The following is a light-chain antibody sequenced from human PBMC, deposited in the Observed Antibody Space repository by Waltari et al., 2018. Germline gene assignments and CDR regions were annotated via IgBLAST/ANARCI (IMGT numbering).Light chain of an antibody. CDR2: GAS. Sequence: EIVMTQSPATLSVSPGERATPSCRASQRVSSNLAWYQQKPGQAPRLLIYGASTRATGIPARFSGSGSGTEFTLTISSLQSEDFAVYYCQQYNNWPRTFGGGTKVEIK. CDR3: QQYNNWPRT. CDR1: QRVSSN. V-gene: IGKV3-15*01. J-gene: IGKJ4*01.